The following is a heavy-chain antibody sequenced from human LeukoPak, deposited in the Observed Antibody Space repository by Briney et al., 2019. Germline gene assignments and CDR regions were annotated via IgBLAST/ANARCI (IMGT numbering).Heavy chain of an antibody. CDR3: ARHPSYTSGWPLDY. CDR2: IYPDDSDT. CDR1: GYSVTNNR. Sequence: GESLKISCKGSGYSVTNNRIGWVRRMPGRGLEWMGIIYPDDSDTRYSPSFQGQVTISADKSINTAYLQWSSLKASDTAMYYCARHPSYTSGWPLDYWGQGTLVTVSS. J-gene: IGHJ4*02. V-gene: IGHV5-51*01. D-gene: IGHD6-19*01.